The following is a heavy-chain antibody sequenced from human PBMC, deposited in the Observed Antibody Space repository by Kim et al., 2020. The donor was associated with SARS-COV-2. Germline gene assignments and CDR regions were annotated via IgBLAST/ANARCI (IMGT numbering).Heavy chain of an antibody. J-gene: IGHJ6*02. CDR2: IYTSGST. V-gene: IGHV4-4*07. Sequence: SETLSLTCTVSGGSISSYYLSWIRQPAGKGLEWIGRIYTSGSTNYNPSLKSRVTMSVDTSKNQFSLKLSSVTAADTAVYYCARDLRAVAGTYYYYGMDVWGQGTTVTVSS. CDR3: ARDLRAVAGTYYYYGMDV. D-gene: IGHD6-19*01. CDR1: GGSISSYY.